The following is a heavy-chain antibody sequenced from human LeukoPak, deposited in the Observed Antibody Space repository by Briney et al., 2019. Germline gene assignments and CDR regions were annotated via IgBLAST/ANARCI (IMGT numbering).Heavy chain of an antibody. CDR2: ISSSSSYI. V-gene: IGHV3-21*01. D-gene: IGHD6-13*01. CDR1: GFTFSSYS. CDR3: ARAPTLYSSTPGY. J-gene: IGHJ4*02. Sequence: GGSLRLSCAASGFTFSSYSMNWVRQAPGKGLEWVSSISSSSSYIYYADSVKGRFTISRDNAKNSLYLQMNSLRAEDTAVYYCARAPTLYSSTPGYWGQGTLVTVSS.